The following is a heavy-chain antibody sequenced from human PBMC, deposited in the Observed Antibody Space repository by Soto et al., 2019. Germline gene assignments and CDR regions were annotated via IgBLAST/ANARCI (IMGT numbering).Heavy chain of an antibody. CDR1: GGSFSGYY. CDR2: INHSGST. CDR3: ARGSLVVAARKYFQH. V-gene: IGHV4-34*01. J-gene: IGHJ1*01. D-gene: IGHD2-15*01. Sequence: SETLSLTCAVYGGSFSGYYWSWIRQPPGKGLEWIGEINHSGSTNYNPSLKSRVTISVDTSKNQFSLKLSSVTAADTAGYYCARGSLVVAARKYFQHWGQGTLVTVSS.